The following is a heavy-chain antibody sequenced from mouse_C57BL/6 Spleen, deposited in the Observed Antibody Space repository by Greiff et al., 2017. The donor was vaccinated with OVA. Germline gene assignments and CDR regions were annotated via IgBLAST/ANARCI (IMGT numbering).Heavy chain of an antibody. V-gene: IGHV1-64*01. CDR3: AREGYYGNYEFAY. CDR2: IHPNSGST. D-gene: IGHD2-1*01. Sequence: QVQLQQPGAELVKPGASVKLSCKASGYTFTSYWMHWVKQRPGQGLEWIGMIHPNSGSTNYNEKFKSKATLTVDKSSSTAYMQLSSLTSEDSAVYYCAREGYYGNYEFAYWGQGTLVTVSA. CDR1: GYTFTSYW. J-gene: IGHJ3*01.